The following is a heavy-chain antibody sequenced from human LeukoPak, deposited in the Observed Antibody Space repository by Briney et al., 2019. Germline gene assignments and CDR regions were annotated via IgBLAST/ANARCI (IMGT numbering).Heavy chain of an antibody. D-gene: IGHD3-10*01. Sequence: SETLSLTCTVSGGSISSSSYYWRWIRQPPGKGLEWIATINYSGSTYYNPSLKSRVTISVDTSKNQFSLKLSSVTAADTTVCYCARYVVYGSGFYYFDYWGQGTLVTVSS. V-gene: IGHV4-39*01. CDR3: ARYVVYGSGFYYFDY. J-gene: IGHJ4*02. CDR2: INYSGST. CDR1: GGSISSSSYY.